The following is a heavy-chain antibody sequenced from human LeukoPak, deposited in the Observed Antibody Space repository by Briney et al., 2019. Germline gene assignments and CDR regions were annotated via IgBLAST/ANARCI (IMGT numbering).Heavy chain of an antibody. V-gene: IGHV1-46*01. J-gene: IGHJ4*02. CDR3: ARDLSPVDCSTTGCSYYFDY. D-gene: IGHD2-2*01. Sequence: ASVKVSCKASGYTFITYYMHWVRQAPGQGLEWMGIINPNSRSTLYAQKFQGRVTMTSDTSTSTVYMELSSLRSEDTAVYYCARDLSPVDCSTTGCSYYFDYWGQGTLVTVSS. CDR1: GYTFITYY. CDR2: INPNSRST.